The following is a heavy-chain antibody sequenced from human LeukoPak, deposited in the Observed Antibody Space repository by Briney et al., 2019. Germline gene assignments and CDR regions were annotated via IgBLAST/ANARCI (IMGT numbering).Heavy chain of an antibody. J-gene: IGHJ4*02. D-gene: IGHD6-13*01. CDR3: ARGRPAADASDY. CDR1: GFTFSSYA. CDR2: ISYDGSNK. V-gene: IGHV3-30*04. Sequence: GGSLRLSCAASGFTFSSYAMHWVRQAPGKGLEWVAVISYDGSNKYYADSVKGRFTISRDNSKNTLYLQMNSLRAEDTAVYYCARGRPAADASDYWGQGTLVTVSS.